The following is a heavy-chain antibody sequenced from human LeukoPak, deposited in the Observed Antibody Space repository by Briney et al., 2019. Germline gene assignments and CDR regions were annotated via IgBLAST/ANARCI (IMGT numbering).Heavy chain of an antibody. CDR1: GFTVSSNY. Sequence: GGSLRLSCAASGFTVSSNYMSWVRQAPGKGLEWVSVIYSGGSTYYADSVKGRFTISRDNSKNTLYLQMNSLRAEDTAVCYCARDFXXXGWYYWGQGTLVTVSS. V-gene: IGHV3-66*01. CDR3: ARDFXXXGWYY. CDR2: IYSGGST. J-gene: IGHJ4*02. D-gene: IGHD6-19*01.